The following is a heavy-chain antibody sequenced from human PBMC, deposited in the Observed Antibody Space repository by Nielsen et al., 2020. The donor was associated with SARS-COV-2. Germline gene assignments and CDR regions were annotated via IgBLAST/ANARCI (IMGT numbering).Heavy chain of an antibody. CDR1: GFTFSSYS. CDR3: ARGHSYCSSTSCYMGIDAFDI. D-gene: IGHD2-2*02. V-gene: IGHV3-21*01. J-gene: IGHJ3*02. CDR2: ISSSSSYI. Sequence: GESLKISCAASGFTFSSYSMNWVRQAPGKGLEWVSSISSSSSYIYYADSVKGRFTISRDNAKNSLYLQMNSLRAEDTAVYYCARGHSYCSSTSCYMGIDAFDIWGQGTMVTVSS.